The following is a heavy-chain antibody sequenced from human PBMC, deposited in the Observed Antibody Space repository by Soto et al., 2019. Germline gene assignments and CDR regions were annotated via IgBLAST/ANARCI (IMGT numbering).Heavy chain of an antibody. J-gene: IGHJ4*02. CDR3: VSTRGY. CDR2: IKEDGTET. CDR1: GFTFSGYW. V-gene: IGHV3-7*03. Sequence: EVLVVESGGGLVQPGGSLRLSCEVSGFTFSGYWMKWVRQAPGKGLEWVATIKEDGTETYYVDSVKGRFTISRDSAKTSLYLQMNSLRVEDTAVYYCVSTRGYWGQGTLVTVSS. D-gene: IGHD3-3*01.